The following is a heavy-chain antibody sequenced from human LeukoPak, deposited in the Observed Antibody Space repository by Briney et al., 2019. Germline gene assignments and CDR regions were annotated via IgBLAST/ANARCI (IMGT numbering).Heavy chain of an antibody. J-gene: IGHJ4*02. CDR3: ATENGG. CDR1: EFTFSSYW. Sequence: GGSLRLSCVVSEFTFSSYWMSWVRQGPGKGLEWVSSISGSGGAIYYADSVKGRVTISRDNPKNTLYLQMSTLRAEDTAVYYCATENGGWGQGTLVTVSS. V-gene: IGHV3-23*01. D-gene: IGHD1-1*01. CDR2: ISGSGGAI.